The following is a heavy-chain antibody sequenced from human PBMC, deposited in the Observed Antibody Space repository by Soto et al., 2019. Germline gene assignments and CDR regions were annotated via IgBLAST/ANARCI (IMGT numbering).Heavy chain of an antibody. J-gene: IGHJ4*02. CDR2: ISYDGIDK. Sequence: QVQLVESGGGVVQPGRSLRLSCAASGFTFSTYGMHWVRQAPGKGLEWEAVISYDGIDKYYADSVKGRFTISRDKSKNTLYLQMNSLRPEDTAVYHCAKGGCSSTSCYVANWGQGTLVTVSS. V-gene: IGHV3-30*18. D-gene: IGHD2-2*01. CDR1: GFTFSTYG. CDR3: AKGGCSSTSCYVAN.